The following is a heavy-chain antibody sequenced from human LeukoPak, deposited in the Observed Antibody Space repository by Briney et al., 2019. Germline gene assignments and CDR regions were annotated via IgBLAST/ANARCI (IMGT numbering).Heavy chain of an antibody. CDR1: GFTFSSYS. CDR2: ISTASGNI. V-gene: IGHV3-21*01. J-gene: IGHJ4*02. CDR3: ARRAPSHDFDD. Sequence: GGSLRLSCAASGFTFSSYSMNWVRQAPGKGLEWVAAISTASGNIYYADSVKGRFTISRDNAKNSLYLQMNSLRVEDTALYYCARRAPSHDFDDWGQGTLVTVSS.